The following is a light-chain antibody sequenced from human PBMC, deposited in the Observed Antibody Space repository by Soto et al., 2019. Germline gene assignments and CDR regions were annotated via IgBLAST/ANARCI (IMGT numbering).Light chain of an antibody. CDR3: HQSRT. J-gene: IGKJ2*01. CDR1: QTTNNW. Sequence: DIQMTQSPSTLSASVGETVTITCRASQTTNNWLAWYQHKPGKAPELLIYDVSTLESGVPSRFSGSGSGTEFTRTISSLQPDDFATYYCHQSRTFGQGTKLEIK. V-gene: IGKV1-5*01. CDR2: DVS.